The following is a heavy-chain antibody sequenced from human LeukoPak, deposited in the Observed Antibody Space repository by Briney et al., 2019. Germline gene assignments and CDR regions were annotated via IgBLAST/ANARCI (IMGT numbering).Heavy chain of an antibody. CDR3: GRISIAAAGTPFDS. CDR2: IERDDDK. D-gene: IGHD6-13*01. CDR1: GFSLSTGGIG. Sequence: SALALFRPTQTLTLTCTCFGFSLSTGGIGVGWIRQPPANALEWLARIERDDDKIYSTSLNTSLTIYKDNSKKQVVLTMTNRDPVHAATYYCGRISIAAAGTPFDSWGQGALATVCS. J-gene: IGHJ5*01. V-gene: IGHV2-70*04.